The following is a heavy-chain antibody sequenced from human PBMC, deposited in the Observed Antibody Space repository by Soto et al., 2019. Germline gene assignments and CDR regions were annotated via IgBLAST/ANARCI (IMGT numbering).Heavy chain of an antibody. CDR2: LSNTGDSYTT. Sequence: EVQLVESGGGLVKPGGSLRLSCAASGFRFTDHYMDWVRQAPGQGLEWVGRLSNTGDSYTTDYAASVKGRFSFSRDESKNSVYLQMNSLTTVDTAMYYCGREQSGGAPPVDYWGQGTLVTVSS. CDR3: GREQSGGAPPVDY. J-gene: IGHJ4*02. D-gene: IGHD1-26*01. CDR1: GFRFTDHY. V-gene: IGHV3-72*01.